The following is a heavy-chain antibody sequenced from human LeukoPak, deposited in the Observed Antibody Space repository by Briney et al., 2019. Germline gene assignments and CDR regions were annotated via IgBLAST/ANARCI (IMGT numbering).Heavy chain of an antibody. Sequence: SVKVSCKASGGTFSTHPISWVRQAPGQGLEWMGKVIPILGMASYAQRFQGRVTITAEDSTSTAYMDLSSLTSDDTAVYYCAREGFGDWEQLPFEHWGQGTLVSVSS. D-gene: IGHD1/OR15-1a*01. CDR3: AREGFGDWEQLPFEH. CDR1: GGTFSTHP. J-gene: IGHJ4*02. CDR2: VIPILGMA. V-gene: IGHV1-69*04.